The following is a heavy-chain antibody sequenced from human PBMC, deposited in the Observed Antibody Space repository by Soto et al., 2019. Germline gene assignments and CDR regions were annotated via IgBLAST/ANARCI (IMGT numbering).Heavy chain of an antibody. Sequence: CKASGYSFTSYAMHWVRQAPGQRLEWMGWINAGNGNTKYSQKFQGRVTITRDTSASTAYMELSSLRSEDTAVYYCARDQDDGYYFDYWGQGTLVTVSS. CDR1: GYSFTSYA. CDR2: INAGNGNT. D-gene: IGHD1-1*01. CDR3: ARDQDDGYYFDY. V-gene: IGHV1-3*01. J-gene: IGHJ4*02.